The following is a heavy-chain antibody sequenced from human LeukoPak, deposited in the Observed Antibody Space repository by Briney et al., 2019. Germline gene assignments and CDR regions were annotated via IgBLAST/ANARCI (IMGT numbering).Heavy chain of an antibody. Sequence: GGSLRLSCAASGFTFSSYWMHWARQAPGKGLVWVSRINSDGSSTRYADSVKGRFTISRDNTKNTLYLQMSSLRAEDTAVYYCARGGVGATYYYMDVWGKGTTVTVSS. CDR2: INSDGSST. J-gene: IGHJ6*03. D-gene: IGHD1-26*01. V-gene: IGHV3-74*01. CDR1: GFTFSSYW. CDR3: ARGGVGATYYYMDV.